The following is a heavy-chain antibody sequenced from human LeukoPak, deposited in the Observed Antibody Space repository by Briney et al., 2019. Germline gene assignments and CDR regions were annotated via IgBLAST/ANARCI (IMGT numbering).Heavy chain of an antibody. Sequence: ASVKVSCKASGYTFTSYDINWVRQATGQGLEWMGWMNPNSGNTGYAQKFQGRVTMTRSTSISTAYMELSSLRSEDTAVYFCARGMFDNSGHYYYFYYALDVWGQGTTVTVSS. CDR1: GYTFTSYD. V-gene: IGHV1-8*01. CDR3: ARGMFDNSGHYYYFYYALDV. D-gene: IGHD3-22*01. CDR2: MNPNSGNT. J-gene: IGHJ6*02.